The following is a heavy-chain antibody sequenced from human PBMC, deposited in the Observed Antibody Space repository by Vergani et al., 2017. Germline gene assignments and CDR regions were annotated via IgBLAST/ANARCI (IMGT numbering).Heavy chain of an antibody. J-gene: IGHJ6*03. D-gene: IGHD2-2*01. V-gene: IGHV4-34*01. Sequence: QVQLQQWGAGLLKPSETLSLTCAVYGGSFSGYYWSWIRQPPGKGLEWIGEINHSGSTNYNPSLKSRVTISVDTSKNQFSLKLSSVTAADTAVYYCAREASIVVPAAITYYYYYYRDVWGKGP. CDR3: AREASIVVPAAITYYYYYYRDV. CDR1: GGSFSGYY. CDR2: INHSGST.